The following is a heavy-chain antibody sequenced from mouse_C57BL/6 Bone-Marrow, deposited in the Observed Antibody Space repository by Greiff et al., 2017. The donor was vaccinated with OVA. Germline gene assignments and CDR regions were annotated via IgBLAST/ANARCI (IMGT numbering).Heavy chain of an antibody. CDR2: ISSGSSTI. J-gene: IGHJ4*01. V-gene: IGHV5-17*01. D-gene: IGHD2-14*01. CDR3: ARRNDGAPYAMDY. CDR1: GFTFSDYG. Sequence: EVKLMESGGGLVKPGGSLKLSCAASGFTFSDYGMHWVRQAPETGLEWVAYISSGSSTIYYADTVTGRFTISRDNAKNTLFLQMTSLRSEDTAMYYCARRNDGAPYAMDYWGQGTSVTVSS.